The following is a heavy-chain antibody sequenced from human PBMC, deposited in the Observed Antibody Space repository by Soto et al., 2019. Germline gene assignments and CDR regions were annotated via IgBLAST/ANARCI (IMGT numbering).Heavy chain of an antibody. J-gene: IGHJ1*01. CDR3: AKDGSDPTVTTQLGAGAEYFQH. D-gene: IGHD4-17*01. CDR1: GFTFSSYG. Sequence: QVQLVESGGGVVQPGRSLRLSCAASGFTFSSYGMHWVRQAPGKGLEWVAVISYDGSNKYYADSVKGRFTISRDNSKNTLYLQMSILRAEDTAVYYCAKDGSDPTVTTQLGAGAEYFQHWGQGALVTVSS. CDR2: ISYDGSNK. V-gene: IGHV3-30*18.